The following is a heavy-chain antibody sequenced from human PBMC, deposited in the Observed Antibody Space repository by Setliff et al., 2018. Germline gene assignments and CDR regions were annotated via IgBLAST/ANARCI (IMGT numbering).Heavy chain of an antibody. D-gene: IGHD3-3*01. V-gene: IGHV3-74*01. CDR2: INRDGSYT. Sequence: PGGSLRLSCAASGFTLGTYWMHWVRQAPGKGLVWVSRINRDGSYTVYADSVKGRFTISRDNAKNTVYLQMNSLTAEDTAMYYCATLSKDLNYWGQGTLVTVSS. CDR1: GFTLGTYW. CDR3: ATLSKDLNY. J-gene: IGHJ4*02.